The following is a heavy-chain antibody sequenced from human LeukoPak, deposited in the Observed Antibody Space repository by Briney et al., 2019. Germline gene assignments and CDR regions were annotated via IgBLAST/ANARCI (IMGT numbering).Heavy chain of an antibody. CDR2: ISSSSSYI. CDR3: ARDLGYDILTGYYSSYYFDY. V-gene: IGHV3-21*04. Sequence: GGSLRLSCAASGFTFSSYSMNWVRQAPGKGLEWVSSISSSSSYIYYADSVKGRFTISRDNAKNSLYLQMNSLRAEDTAVYYCARDLGYDILTGYYSSYYFDYWGQGTLVTVSS. D-gene: IGHD3-9*01. CDR1: GFTFSSYS. J-gene: IGHJ4*02.